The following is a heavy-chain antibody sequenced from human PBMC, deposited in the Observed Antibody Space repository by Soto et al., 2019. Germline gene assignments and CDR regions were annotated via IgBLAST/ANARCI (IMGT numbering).Heavy chain of an antibody. D-gene: IGHD3-22*01. Sequence: GGSLRLSCAASGFTFSSYGMHWVRQAPGKGLEWVAVISYDGSNKYYADSVKGRFTISRDNSKNTLYLRMNSLRAEDTAVYYCAKDRHDSSGYHPYFDYWGQGTLVTVSS. CDR1: GFTFSSYG. J-gene: IGHJ4*02. CDR3: AKDRHDSSGYHPYFDY. V-gene: IGHV3-30*18. CDR2: ISYDGSNK.